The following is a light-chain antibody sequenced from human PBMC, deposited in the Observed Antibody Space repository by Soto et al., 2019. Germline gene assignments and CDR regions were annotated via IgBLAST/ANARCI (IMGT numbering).Light chain of an antibody. J-gene: IGKJ1*01. CDR2: DVS. CDR1: QTINNR. CDR3: HQYNHWLTWT. Sequence: DITMTQSPSTLSGSLGDRVSIPCRSSQTINNRLAWYQQNPGKAPKLLIYDVSTLESGVPSRFSGRGSGTEFTLTISSLQSEDFAVYYCHQYNHWLTWTFGQATTVDI. V-gene: IGKV1-5*01.